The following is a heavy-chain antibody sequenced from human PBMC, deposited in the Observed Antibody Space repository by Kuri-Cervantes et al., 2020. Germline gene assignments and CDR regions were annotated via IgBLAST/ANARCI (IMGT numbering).Heavy chain of an antibody. CDR2: LYHSGST. CDR3: ARSSNWAAFDY. J-gene: IGHJ4*02. Sequence: SETLSLTCTVSGDSLNSNSYYYTWIRQPPGKGLEWIGSLYHSGSTYYNPSLKGRVTMTVDTSKNQFSLRLSSVTAADTAVYYCARSSNWAAFDYRGQGSLVTVSS. CDR1: GDSLNSNSYY. V-gene: IGHV4-39*07. D-gene: IGHD1-1*01.